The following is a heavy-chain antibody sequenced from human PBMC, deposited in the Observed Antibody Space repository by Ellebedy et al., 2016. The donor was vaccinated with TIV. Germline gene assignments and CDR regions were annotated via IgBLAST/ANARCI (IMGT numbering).Heavy chain of an antibody. Sequence: ASVKVSXKASGYTFTSYYMHWVRQAPGQGLEWMGIINPSGGSTSYAQKFQGRVTMTRDTSTSTVYMELSSLRSEDTAVYYCARVAGATTPFDYWGQGTLVSVSS. CDR2: INPSGGST. CDR1: GYTFTSYY. CDR3: ARVAGATTPFDY. J-gene: IGHJ4*02. D-gene: IGHD1-26*01. V-gene: IGHV1-46*01.